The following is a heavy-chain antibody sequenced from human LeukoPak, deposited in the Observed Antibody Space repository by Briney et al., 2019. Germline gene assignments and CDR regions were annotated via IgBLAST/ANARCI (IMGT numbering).Heavy chain of an antibody. CDR2: IHYSGTT. Sequence: SETLSLTCTVPADSISSRYCSWIRQPPGKGLEWIGYIHYSGTTNYNPSLKSRVTISVDTSKKQFSLKLKSVTAADTAVYYCANLHYVSSGSNFDYWGQGTLVTVSS. D-gene: IGHD3-22*01. CDR1: ADSISSRY. J-gene: IGHJ4*02. CDR3: ANLHYVSSGSNFDY. V-gene: IGHV4-59*11.